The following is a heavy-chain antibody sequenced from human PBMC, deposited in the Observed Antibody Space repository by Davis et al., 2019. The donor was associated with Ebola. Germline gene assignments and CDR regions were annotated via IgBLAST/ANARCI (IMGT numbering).Heavy chain of an antibody. CDR3: ARGSGIQLWYPSLDV. CDR2: IDPSDSYT. D-gene: IGHD5-18*01. Sequence: LEWMGRIDPSDSYTNYSPSFQGQVTISADKSISTAYLQWSSLKASDTAMYYCARGSGIQLWYPSLDVWGQGTTVTVSS. J-gene: IGHJ6*02. V-gene: IGHV5-10-1*04.